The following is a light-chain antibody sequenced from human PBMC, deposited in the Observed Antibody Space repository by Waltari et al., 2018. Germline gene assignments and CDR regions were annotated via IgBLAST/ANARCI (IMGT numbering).Light chain of an antibody. CDR2: GAS. J-gene: IGKJ4*02. V-gene: IGKV3-15*01. Sequence: ETVMTQSPATLSLSPGDRATLSCRASQSVNSNLAWYQQQPGQPPRLLIYGASTRATGVPARFSGSGSGTGFTLTITSLQSEDCAVYFCHQYDNWPQTFGRGTKVEIK. CDR3: HQYDNWPQT. CDR1: QSVNSN.